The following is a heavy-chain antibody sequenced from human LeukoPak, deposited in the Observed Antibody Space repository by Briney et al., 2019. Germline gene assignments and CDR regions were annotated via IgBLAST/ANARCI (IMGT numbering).Heavy chain of an antibody. V-gene: IGHV3-21*01. CDR1: GFTFSNYA. Sequence: GGSLRLSCAASGFTFSNYAMNWVRQAPGKGLEWVSSISSSSSYIYYAVSVKGRFTISRDNAKNSLYLQMNSLRAEDTAVYYCAGGLLGGFDPWGQGTLVTVSS. CDR3: AGGLLGGFDP. D-gene: IGHD3-16*02. CDR2: ISSSSSYI. J-gene: IGHJ5*02.